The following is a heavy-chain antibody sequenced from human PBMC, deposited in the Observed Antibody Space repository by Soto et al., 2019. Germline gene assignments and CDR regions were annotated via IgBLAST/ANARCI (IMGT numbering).Heavy chain of an antibody. Sequence: SETRSLTCTVSGGSISSISYYWGWIRQPPGKGLEWIGSIYYRGSTYYNPSLKTRVTISVATSKNQFSLRLGSVSAADTAVDYCARPRAIAAGGRKNWFDPWGQGTLVTVSS. V-gene: IGHV4-39*01. J-gene: IGHJ5*02. CDR1: GGSISSISYY. CDR2: IYYRGST. CDR3: ARPRAIAAGGRKNWFDP. D-gene: IGHD6-13*01.